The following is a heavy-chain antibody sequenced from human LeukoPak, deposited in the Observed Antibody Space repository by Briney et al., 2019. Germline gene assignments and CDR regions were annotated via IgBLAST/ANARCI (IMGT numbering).Heavy chain of an antibody. Sequence: SETLSLTCTVSGGSISSSSYYWGWIRQPPGKGLEWIGSIYYSGSTYHNPSLKSRVTISVDTSKNQFSLKLSSVTAADTAVYYCARHEYYYDSSGYYPYYFDYWGQGTLVTVSS. CDR2: IYYSGST. CDR1: GGSISSSSYY. CDR3: ARHEYYYDSSGYYPYYFDY. V-gene: IGHV4-39*01. J-gene: IGHJ4*02. D-gene: IGHD3-22*01.